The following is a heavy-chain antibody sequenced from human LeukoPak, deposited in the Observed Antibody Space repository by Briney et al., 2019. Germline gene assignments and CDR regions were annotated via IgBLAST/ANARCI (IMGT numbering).Heavy chain of an antibody. V-gene: IGHV4-59*01. CDR3: ARSRRGYVDY. Sequence: SETLSLTCTVSGGSISSYYWSWIRQPPGKGLEWIGYIHYSGSTNYNPSLKSRVTISVDTSKNQFSLKLSSVTAADTAVYYCARSRRGYVDYWGQGTLVTVSS. CDR1: GGSISSYY. J-gene: IGHJ4*02. CDR2: IHYSGST. D-gene: IGHD2-2*01.